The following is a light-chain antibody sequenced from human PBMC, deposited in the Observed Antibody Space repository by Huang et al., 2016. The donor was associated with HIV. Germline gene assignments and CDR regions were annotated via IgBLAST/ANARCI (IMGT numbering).Light chain of an antibody. J-gene: IGKJ3*01. CDR3: MQALQTPT. Sequence: IVMTQSPLSLPVTPGEPASISCRSSQSLLHNNGNTYLDWYLQKPGQSPQLRIYLGSNRASGVPDRVSGSGSGTDFTLKISRVEAEDVGVYYCMQALQTPTFGPGTKVDI. CDR1: QSLLHNNGNTY. CDR2: LGS. V-gene: IGKV2-28*01.